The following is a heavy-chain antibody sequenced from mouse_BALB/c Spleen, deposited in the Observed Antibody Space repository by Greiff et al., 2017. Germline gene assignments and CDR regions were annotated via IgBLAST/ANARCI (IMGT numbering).Heavy chain of an antibody. Sequence: DVKLVESGGGLVQPGGSLKLSCAASGFTFSSYGMSWVRQTPDKRLELVATINSNGGSTYYPDSVKGRFTISRDNAKNTLYLQMSSLKSEDTAMYYCARALRRSGVDYWGQGTSVTVSS. D-gene: IGHD1-1*01. J-gene: IGHJ4*01. V-gene: IGHV5-6-3*01. CDR1: GFTFSSYG. CDR3: ARALRRSGVDY. CDR2: INSNGGST.